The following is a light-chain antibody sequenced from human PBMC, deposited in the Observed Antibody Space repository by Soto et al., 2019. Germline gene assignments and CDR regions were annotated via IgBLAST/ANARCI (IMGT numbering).Light chain of an antibody. J-gene: IGLJ2*01. Sequence: QSVLTQPPSASGTPGQRVTISGSGSTSNIGTYSVNWYQQLPGEAPKVVIYSNNQRPSGVPDRFSGSKSGTSASLAISGLRSDDEADYYCATWDDSLNGVFGGGTKLTVL. CDR3: ATWDDSLNGV. CDR1: TSNIGTYS. CDR2: SNN. V-gene: IGLV1-44*01.